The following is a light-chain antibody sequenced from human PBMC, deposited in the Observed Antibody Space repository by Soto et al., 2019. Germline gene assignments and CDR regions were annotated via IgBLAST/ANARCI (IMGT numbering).Light chain of an antibody. Sequence: QSVLTQPPSVSGAPGQRVTISCTGSSSNIGAGYDVHWYQQLPGTAPKLLIYGNSNRPSGVPDRFSGSKSGTSVSLAITGLQAEDEADYYCQSYDSSSLVFGGGTQLTVL. CDR3: QSYDSSSLV. V-gene: IGLV1-40*01. CDR1: SSNIGAGYD. CDR2: GNS. J-gene: IGLJ2*01.